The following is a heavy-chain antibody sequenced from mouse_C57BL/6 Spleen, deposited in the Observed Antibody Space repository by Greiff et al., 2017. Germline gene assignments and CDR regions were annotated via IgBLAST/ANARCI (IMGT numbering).Heavy chain of an antibody. V-gene: IGHV1-22*01. CDR2: INPNNGGT. Sequence: VQLKESGPELVKPGASVKMSCKASGYTFTDYNMHWVKQSHGKSLEWIGYINPNNGGTSYNQKFKGKATLTVNKSSSTAYMELRSLTSEDSAVYYCARGGVLRGYFDYWGQGTTLTVSS. CDR3: ARGGVLRGYFDY. CDR1: GYTFTDYN. D-gene: IGHD1-1*01. J-gene: IGHJ2*01.